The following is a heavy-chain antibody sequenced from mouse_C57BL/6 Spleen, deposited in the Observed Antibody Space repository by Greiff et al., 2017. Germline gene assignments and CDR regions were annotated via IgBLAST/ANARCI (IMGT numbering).Heavy chain of an antibody. CDR1: GFNIKDYY. J-gene: IGHJ4*01. CDR3: ARGDGSSPYARDY. D-gene: IGHD1-1*01. CDR2: IDPEDGET. V-gene: IGHV14-2*01. Sequence: VHVKQSGAELVKPGASVKLSCTASGFNIKDYYMHWVKQRTEQGLEWIGRIDPEDGETKYAPKFQGKATITADTYSHTAYLQLSSLTSEDTAVYYCARGDGSSPYARDYWGQGTSVTVSS.